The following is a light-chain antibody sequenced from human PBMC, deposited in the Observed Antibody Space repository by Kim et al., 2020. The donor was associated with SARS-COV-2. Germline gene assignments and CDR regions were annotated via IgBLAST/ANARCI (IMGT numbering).Light chain of an antibody. V-gene: IGLV2-8*01. CDR2: AVG. Sequence: GTSATTPSPGTDRDVAGYTYVSWYQQHPAKAPKLMIYAVGKRPSGVPDRFSGSKSGNTASLTVSGLQAEDEADYYCSSYASNIAWVFGGGTKLTVL. CDR1: DRDVAGYTY. CDR3: SSYASNIAWV. J-gene: IGLJ3*02.